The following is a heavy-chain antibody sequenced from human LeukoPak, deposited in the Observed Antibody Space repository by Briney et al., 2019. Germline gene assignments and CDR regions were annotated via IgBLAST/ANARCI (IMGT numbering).Heavy chain of an antibody. CDR2: IYDSGST. CDR1: GGSFSGYY. V-gene: IGHV4-34*11. D-gene: IGHD3-22*01. J-gene: IGHJ6*02. Sequence: SETLSLTCAVYGGSFSGYYWSWIRQPPGKGLEWIGSIYDSGSTNCNPSLKSRVTISVDTSKNQFSLNLSSVTAADTAIYYCARDTGYLGSNYGMDVWGQGTTVTVSS. CDR3: ARDTGYLGSNYGMDV.